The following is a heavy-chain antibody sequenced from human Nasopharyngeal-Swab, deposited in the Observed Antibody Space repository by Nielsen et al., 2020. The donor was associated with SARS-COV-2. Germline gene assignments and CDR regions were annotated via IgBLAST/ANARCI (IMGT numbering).Heavy chain of an antibody. Sequence: RQAPGKGLEWIGEVNRGGRTNSNPSLKSRVTMSVDTSKNQFSLNLGSVTAADTAVYYCARGDSDSPDYSPRVFDYWGQGSLVTVSS. D-gene: IGHD3-22*01. CDR2: VNRGGRT. CDR3: ARGDSDSPDYSPRVFDY. J-gene: IGHJ4*02. V-gene: IGHV4-34*01.